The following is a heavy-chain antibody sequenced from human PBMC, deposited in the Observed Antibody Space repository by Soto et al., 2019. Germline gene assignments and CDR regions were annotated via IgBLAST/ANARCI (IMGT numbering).Heavy chain of an antibody. J-gene: IGHJ6*02. CDR2: INPNSGGT. Sequence: QVQLVQSGAEVKKPGASVKVSCKASGYTFTGYYMHWVRQATGQGLEWMGWINPNSGGTNYAQKFQGRVTMTRDTSISTAYMELSRLRSDDTAGYYCARDRGPIRAAKMRADYYYGMDVWGQGTTVTVSS. V-gene: IGHV1-2*02. CDR1: GYTFTGYY. D-gene: IGHD2-15*01. CDR3: ARDRGPIRAAKMRADYYYGMDV.